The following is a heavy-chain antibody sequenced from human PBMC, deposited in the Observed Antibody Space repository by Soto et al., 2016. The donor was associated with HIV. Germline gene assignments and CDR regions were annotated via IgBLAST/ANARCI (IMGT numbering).Heavy chain of an antibody. CDR3: ARERPVVVTAYSXVGTFDI. CDR2: IYYNGST. V-gene: IGHV4-59*01. D-gene: IGHD2-21*02. CDR1: GDSISRFY. J-gene: IGHJ3*02. Sequence: QVQLQESGPGLVKPSETLSLTCSVSGDSISRFYWSWIRQPPGKGLEWIGYIYYNGSTNYNPSLKSRVTISVDTSKNRFSLRLSSVTAADTALYYCARERPVVVTAYSXVGTFDI.